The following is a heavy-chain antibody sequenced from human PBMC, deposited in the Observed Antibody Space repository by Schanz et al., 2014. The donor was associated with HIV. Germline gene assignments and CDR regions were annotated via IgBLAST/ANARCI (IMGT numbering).Heavy chain of an antibody. D-gene: IGHD5-18*01. Sequence: EVQLVESGGGLVQPGGSLRLSCAASGFTFSGYWMHWVRQSPGKGLVWVSHIDTDWSTNYADSVKGRFTISRDNAKNSLYLQMHSLRAEDTALYYCAKDLNPYNVHTTLVTPPVGYGMDVWGQGTTVTVSS. CDR1: GFTFSGYW. CDR2: IDTDWST. J-gene: IGHJ6*02. CDR3: AKDLNPYNVHTTLVTPPVGYGMDV. V-gene: IGHV3-74*01.